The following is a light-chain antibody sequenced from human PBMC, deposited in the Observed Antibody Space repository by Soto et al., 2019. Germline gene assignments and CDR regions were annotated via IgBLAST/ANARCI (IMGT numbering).Light chain of an antibody. CDR3: CSFGGRVVV. CDR2: DVN. Sequence: QSALTQPRSVSGSPGQSVTISCTGTSSDVGGYNYVTWYQHHPGKAPKLMISDVNKRASGVPDRFSGSKSGNTASLTISGLQAEDEADYSCCSFGGRVVVFGTGTKLTVL. CDR1: SSDVGGYNY. V-gene: IGLV2-11*01. J-gene: IGLJ1*01.